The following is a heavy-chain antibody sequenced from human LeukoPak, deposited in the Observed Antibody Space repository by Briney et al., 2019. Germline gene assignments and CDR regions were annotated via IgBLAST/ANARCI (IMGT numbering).Heavy chain of an antibody. CDR2: VNGSGVVT. Sequence: PGGSLRLSCAASGFTFSNNAMSWVRQAPGKGLEWVSAVNGSGVVTHYAASVRGRFTISRDNSKNTLYLEMNSLRAEDTAVYYCAKCGAASRTTCQESAFDKWGQGTMVTVSS. V-gene: IGHV3-23*01. J-gene: IGHJ3*02. D-gene: IGHD1-14*01. CDR3: AKCGAASRTTCQESAFDK. CDR1: GFTFSNNA.